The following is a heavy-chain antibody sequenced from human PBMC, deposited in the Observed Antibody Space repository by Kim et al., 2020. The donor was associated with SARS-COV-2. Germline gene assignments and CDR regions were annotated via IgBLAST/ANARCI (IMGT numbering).Heavy chain of an antibody. D-gene: IGHD3-22*01. CDR2: VYYRGRT. CDR3: ARHITMIAPYDY. V-gene: IGHV4-39*01. CDR1: GGSISGSSYY. Sequence: SETLSLTCTVSGGSISGSSYYWGWIRQPPGKGLEWIGSVYYRGRTYCNPSLKSRVTISVDTSKNQFSLKLSSVTAADTAVYYCARHITMIAPYDYWGQGTLVTVSS. J-gene: IGHJ4*02.